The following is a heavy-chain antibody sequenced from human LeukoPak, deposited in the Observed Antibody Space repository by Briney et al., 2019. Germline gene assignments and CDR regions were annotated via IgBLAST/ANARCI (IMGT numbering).Heavy chain of an antibody. V-gene: IGHV3-23*01. CDR3: AKDRNSEGGAAKNY. Sequence: GGSLRLSCAASGFTFSSYAMSWVRQAPGKGLEWVSAISGSGGSTSYADSVRGRFTISRDNSKNTLYVQMNSLRDEDTAVYYCAKDRNSEGGAAKNYWGQGTLVTVSS. D-gene: IGHD1-26*01. J-gene: IGHJ4*02. CDR2: ISGSGGST. CDR1: GFTFSSYA.